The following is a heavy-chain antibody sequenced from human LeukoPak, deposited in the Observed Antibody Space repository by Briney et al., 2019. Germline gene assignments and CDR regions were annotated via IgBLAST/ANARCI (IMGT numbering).Heavy chain of an antibody. CDR3: ARLVMGEQLAVGGNWFDP. Sequence: ASVKVSCKASGYTFTGYYMHWVRQAPGQGLEWMGWINPNSGGRNYAQKFQGRVTMTRDTSISTAYMELSSLKSDDTAVYYCARLVMGEQLAVGGNWFDPWGQGTLVTVSS. J-gene: IGHJ5*02. CDR1: GYTFTGYY. CDR2: INPNSGGR. V-gene: IGHV1-2*02. D-gene: IGHD6-13*01.